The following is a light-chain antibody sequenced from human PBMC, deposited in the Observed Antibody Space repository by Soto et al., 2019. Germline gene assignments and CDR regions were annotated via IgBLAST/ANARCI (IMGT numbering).Light chain of an antibody. CDR3: LQYYSTPQT. CDR2: WAS. V-gene: IGKV4-1*01. Sequence: DIVMTQSPDSLAVSLGERATINCKSSQSVLYSSTNKNYLAWYQQKPGQPPNLLIYWASTRISGVPDRFSGSGSGTDFTLTISSLQAEDVAVYYCLQYYSTPQTFGQGTKVEIK. CDR1: QSVLYSSTNKNY. J-gene: IGKJ1*01.